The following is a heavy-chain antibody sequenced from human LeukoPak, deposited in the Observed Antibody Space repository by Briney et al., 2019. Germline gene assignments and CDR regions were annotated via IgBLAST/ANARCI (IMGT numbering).Heavy chain of an antibody. D-gene: IGHD5-12*01. V-gene: IGHV3-21*01. Sequence: GVSLTLSCAASGFSFCSYSMNWVRQAPGQGLEWVSSISSSSSYIYYAESVRGRFTISRDNAKNSLYLQMNSLRAEDTAVYYCARDVQVTTIYPLDYWGQGALVTVSS. CDR1: GFSFCSYS. CDR3: ARDVQVTTIYPLDY. CDR2: ISSSSSYI. J-gene: IGHJ4*02.